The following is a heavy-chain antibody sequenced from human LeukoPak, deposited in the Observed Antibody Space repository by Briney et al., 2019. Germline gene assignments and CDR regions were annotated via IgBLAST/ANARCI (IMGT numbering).Heavy chain of an antibody. Sequence: ASVKVSCKASGYTFTTYAMNWVRQAPGQGLEWMGWINTNTGNPTYAQGFTGRFVFSLDTSVSTAYLQISSLKAEDTAVYYCARAPFNSSGWYRRWFDPWGQGTLVTVSS. CDR1: GYTFTTYA. CDR3: ARAPFNSSGWYRRWFDP. D-gene: IGHD6-19*01. CDR2: INTNTGNP. J-gene: IGHJ5*02. V-gene: IGHV7-4-1*02.